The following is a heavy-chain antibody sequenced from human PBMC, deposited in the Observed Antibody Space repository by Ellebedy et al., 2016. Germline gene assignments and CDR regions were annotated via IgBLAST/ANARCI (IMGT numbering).Heavy chain of an antibody. D-gene: IGHD1-26*01. V-gene: IGHV3-23*01. J-gene: IGHJ4*02. CDR2: ISGSGGST. CDR1: GFTFSSYA. CDR3: AKDLVDGAGVVGFDY. Sequence: GESLKISXAASGFTFSSYAMSWVRQAPGKGLEWVSAISGSGGSTYYADSVKGRFTISRDNSKNTLYLQMNSLRAEDTAVYYCAKDLVDGAGVVGFDYWGQGTLVTVSS.